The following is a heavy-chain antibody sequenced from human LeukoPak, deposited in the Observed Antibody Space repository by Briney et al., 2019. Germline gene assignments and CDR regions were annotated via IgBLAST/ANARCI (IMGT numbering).Heavy chain of an antibody. J-gene: IGHJ4*02. V-gene: IGHV3-21*01. CDR2: ISNGGGYI. CDR3: ARAGLYSGSGLDY. D-gene: IGHD5-12*01. CDR1: GFTFSRYA. Sequence: GGSLRLSCAASGFTFSRYAMHWVRQAPWKGLEWVSSISNGGGYIYYEDSVKGRFTISRDNAKNSLYLQMNSLRAEDTAVYYCARAGLYSGSGLDYWGQGTLVTVSS.